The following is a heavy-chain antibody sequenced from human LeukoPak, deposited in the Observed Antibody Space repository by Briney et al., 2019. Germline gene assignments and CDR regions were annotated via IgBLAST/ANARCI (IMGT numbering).Heavy chain of an antibody. J-gene: IGHJ6*02. V-gene: IGHV4-59*01. CDR3: ARNPRSGYFPHYHYYGMDV. CDR2: IYYSGTT. D-gene: IGHD3-3*01. Sequence: SETLSLTCAVSGGSINSYYWSWIRQPPGKGLEWIGYIYYSGTTNYNPSLKSRVTISVDTSKNQFSLKLSSVTAADTAVYYCARNPRSGYFPHYHYYGMDVWGQGTTVTVSS. CDR1: GGSINSYY.